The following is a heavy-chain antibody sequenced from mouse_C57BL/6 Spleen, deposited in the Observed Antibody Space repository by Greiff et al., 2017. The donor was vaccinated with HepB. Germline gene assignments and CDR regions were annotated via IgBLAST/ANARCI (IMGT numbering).Heavy chain of an antibody. V-gene: IGHV5-17*01. D-gene: IGHD1-1*01. Sequence: EVKLMESGGGLVKPGGSLKLSCAASGFTFSDYGMHWVRQAPEKGLEWVAYISSGSSTIYYADTVKGRFTISRDNAKNTLFLQVTSLRSEDTAMYYCARSGGITTVVAQYYYAMDYWGQGTSVTVSS. CDR2: ISSGSSTI. CDR3: ARSGGITTVVAQYYYAMDY. J-gene: IGHJ4*01. CDR1: GFTFSDYG.